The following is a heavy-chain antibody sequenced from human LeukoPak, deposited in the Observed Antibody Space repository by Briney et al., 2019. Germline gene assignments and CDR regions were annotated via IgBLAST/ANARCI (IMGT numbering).Heavy chain of an antibody. CDR3: ATRIVGATWFDY. CDR1: GYTFTGYY. Sequence: ASVTVSCTASGYTFTGYYMHWVRQAPGQGLEWMGWINPNSGGTNYAQKFQGRVTMTRDTSISTAYMELSRLRSDDTAVYYCATRIVGATWFDYWGQGTLVTVSS. J-gene: IGHJ4*02. CDR2: INPNSGGT. D-gene: IGHD1-26*01. V-gene: IGHV1-2*02.